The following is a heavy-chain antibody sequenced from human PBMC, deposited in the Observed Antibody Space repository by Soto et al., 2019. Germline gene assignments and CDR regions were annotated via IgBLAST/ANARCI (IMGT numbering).Heavy chain of an antibody. CDR3: AKQQWLVLNAFDI. CDR2: IYYSVST. Sequence: QVQLQESGPGLVKPSETLSLTCTVSGGSISSYYWSWIRQPPGKGLEWIGYIYYSVSTNYNPSHNSRVTISVDTSKTQFSLKLSSVSAADTAVYYCAKQQWLVLNAFDIWGQGTMVTVSS. CDR1: GGSISSYY. J-gene: IGHJ3*02. D-gene: IGHD6-19*01. V-gene: IGHV4-59*01.